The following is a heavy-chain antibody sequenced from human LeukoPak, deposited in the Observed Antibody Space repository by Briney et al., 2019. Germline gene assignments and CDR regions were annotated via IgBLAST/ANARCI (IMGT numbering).Heavy chain of an antibody. Sequence: GGSLRLSCAASGFTFSSYWMHWARQAPGKGLVWVSRINSDGSSTNYADSVKGRFTISRDNAKNTLYLQMNSLRAEDTAVYYCARDCGGGSCYGPYDAFDIWGQGTMVTVSS. J-gene: IGHJ3*02. CDR1: GFTFSSYW. CDR3: ARDCGGGSCYGPYDAFDI. D-gene: IGHD2-15*01. V-gene: IGHV3-74*01. CDR2: INSDGSST.